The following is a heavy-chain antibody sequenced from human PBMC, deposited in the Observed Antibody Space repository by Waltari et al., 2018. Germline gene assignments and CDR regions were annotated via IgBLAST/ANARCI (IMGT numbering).Heavy chain of an antibody. V-gene: IGHV3-48*03. J-gene: IGHJ4*02. CDR3: ARVSDRGYSYGQPPLDY. CDR2: ISGSGSTI. D-gene: IGHD5-18*01. CDR1: GFPFSSYE. Sequence: EVQLVESGGGWVQPGGSLSLSCAAPGFPFSSYEMNWVRQAHGTGLEWGSYISGSGSTIYYEDSVKGRFTIARDKSKNTLYLQMNSLRAEDTAVYYCARVSDRGYSYGQPPLDYWGQGTLVTVSS.